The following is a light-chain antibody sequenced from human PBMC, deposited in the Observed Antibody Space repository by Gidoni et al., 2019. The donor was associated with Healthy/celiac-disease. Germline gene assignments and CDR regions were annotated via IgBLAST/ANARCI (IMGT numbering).Light chain of an antibody. CDR1: QSVGSN. V-gene: IGKV3-15*01. CDR3: QKYNNWPWT. Sequence: EIVMTQSPATLSVSPGERATLTCRASQSVGSNLAWYQQKPGQAPRLLISGASTRATGIPARFSGSGSGTEFTLTISSLQSEDFAVYYCQKYNNWPWTFGQGTKVEIK. J-gene: IGKJ1*01. CDR2: GAS.